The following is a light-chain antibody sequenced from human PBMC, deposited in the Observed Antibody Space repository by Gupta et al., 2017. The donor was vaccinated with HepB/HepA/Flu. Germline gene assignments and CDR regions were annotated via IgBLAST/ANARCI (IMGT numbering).Light chain of an antibody. Sequence: EIVMTQSPATLSVSPGERATLSCRASQSVSSNLAWYQQKPGQAPRLLIYAASTRAAGISDRFSGSGSGTEFTLTISSLQSEDFAVYYCQQYNNWPPITFGQGTRLGIK. CDR2: AAS. J-gene: IGKJ5*01. CDR3: QQYNNWPPIT. CDR1: QSVSSN. V-gene: IGKV3-15*01.